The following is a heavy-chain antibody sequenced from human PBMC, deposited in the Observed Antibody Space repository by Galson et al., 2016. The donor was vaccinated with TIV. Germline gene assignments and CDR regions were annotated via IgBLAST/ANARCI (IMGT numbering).Heavy chain of an antibody. CDR3: ARARRVARVVVPATGTAIDY. V-gene: IGHV4-30-4*01. CDR2: TSYSGNT. Sequence: TLSLTCAVSGGSMSSGDYFWSWIRQPPGKGLEWIGHTSYSGNTYYKSSLKGRLFISLDTSKNQFSLRLNSVTAADTAVYYCARARRVARVVVPATGTAIDYWGQGKLVTVST. D-gene: IGHD2-21*02. J-gene: IGHJ4*02. CDR1: GGSMSSGDYF.